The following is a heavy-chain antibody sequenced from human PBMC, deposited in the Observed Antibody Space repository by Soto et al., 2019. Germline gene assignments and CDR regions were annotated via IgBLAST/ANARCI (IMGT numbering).Heavy chain of an antibody. V-gene: IGHV4-61*05. CDR3: ARRWGDYFDY. D-gene: IGHD3-16*01. Sequence: PSETLSLTCTVSGGSLSSSSYYWGWIRQPPGKGLEWIGYIFYSGNTNYNPSLKSRVTISVDTSKNQFSLKLSSVTAADTAVYYCARRWGDYFDYWGQGTQVTVSS. CDR1: GGSLSSSSYY. CDR2: IFYSGNT. J-gene: IGHJ4*02.